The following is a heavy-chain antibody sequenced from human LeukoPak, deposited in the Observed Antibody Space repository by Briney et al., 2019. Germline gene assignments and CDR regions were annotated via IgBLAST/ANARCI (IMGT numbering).Heavy chain of an antibody. J-gene: IGHJ4*02. Sequence: GRSLRLSCAASGFTFSSYGMHWVRQAPGKGLEWVAVISYDGSNKYYADSVKGRFTISRDNSKNTLYLQMNSLRADDTAVYYCAKDYIDYWGQGTLVTVSS. V-gene: IGHV3-30*18. CDR3: AKDYIDY. CDR1: GFTFSSYG. CDR2: ISYDGSNK.